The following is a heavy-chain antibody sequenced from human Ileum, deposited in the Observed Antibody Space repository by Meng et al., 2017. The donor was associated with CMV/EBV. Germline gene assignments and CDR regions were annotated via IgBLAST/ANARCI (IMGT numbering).Heavy chain of an antibody. CDR1: GFTFSSYA. Sequence: ETLSLTCAASGFTFSSYAMSWVRQAPGKGLEWVSVIYSGGSSTYYADSVKGRFTISRDNSKNTLYLQMNSLRAEDTAVYYCAKQGSYYSLDYWGQGTLVTVSS. CDR2: IYSGGSST. CDR3: AKQGSYYSLDY. D-gene: IGHD1-26*01. V-gene: IGHV3-23*03. J-gene: IGHJ4*02.